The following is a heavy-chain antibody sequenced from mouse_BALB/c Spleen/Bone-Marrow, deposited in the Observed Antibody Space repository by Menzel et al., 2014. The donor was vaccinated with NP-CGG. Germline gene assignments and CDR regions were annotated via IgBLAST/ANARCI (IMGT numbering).Heavy chain of an antibody. CDR3: ARGLDY. CDR1: GFTFSSYG. Sequence: EVMLVESGGGLVQPGGSLKLSCAASGFTFSSYGMSWVRQTPDKRLELVATINTNGDNTYYPDSVKGRFTISRDNAKNTLYLQMSSLKSEDTAMYYCARGLDYWGQGTTLTVSS. J-gene: IGHJ2*01. CDR2: INTNGDNT. V-gene: IGHV5-6-3*01.